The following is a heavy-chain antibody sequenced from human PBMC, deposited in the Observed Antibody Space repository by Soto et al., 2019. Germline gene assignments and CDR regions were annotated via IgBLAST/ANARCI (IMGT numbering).Heavy chain of an antibody. CDR3: AKDHLPSTVTTPGY. D-gene: IGHD4-17*01. V-gene: IGHV3-30*18. CDR2: ISYDGNKK. CDR1: GFTFSTYG. J-gene: IGHJ4*02. Sequence: QVQLVESGGGVVQPGRSLRLSCAASGFTFSTYGMHWVRQAPGKGLEWVAVISYDGNKKSYAYSVKGRFTIARDNSKNTLFLQMDSLRAEDTVVYYCAKDHLPSTVTTPGYWGQGTLVTASS.